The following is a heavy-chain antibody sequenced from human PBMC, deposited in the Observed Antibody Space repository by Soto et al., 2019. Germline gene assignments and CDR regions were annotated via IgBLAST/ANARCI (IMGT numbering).Heavy chain of an antibody. V-gene: IGHV1-69*02. CDR3: ARGVGSGSYYNQYNWFDP. J-gene: IGHJ5*02. Sequence: GASVKVSCKASGGTFSSYTISWVRQAPGQGLEWMGRIIPIHGIANYAQKFQGRVTMTADKSTSTAYMELRSLRSDDTAVYYCARGVGSGSYYNQYNWFDPWGQGTLVTVS. D-gene: IGHD3-10*01. CDR2: IIPIHGIA. CDR1: GGTFSSYT.